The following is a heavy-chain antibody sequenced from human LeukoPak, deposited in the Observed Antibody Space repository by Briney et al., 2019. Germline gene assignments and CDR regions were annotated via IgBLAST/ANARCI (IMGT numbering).Heavy chain of an antibody. CDR3: ARMEDYYFDY. J-gene: IGHJ4*02. CDR1: GFTFSSYW. Sequence: PGGSLRLSCAASGFTFSSYWMHWVRHAPGKGLVSLSRINSDGSSTRYADSVKGRFTISRDNAKNTLYLQMNSLRAEDTAVYYCARMEDYYFDYWGQGTLVTVSS. CDR2: INSDGSST. D-gene: IGHD3-3*01. V-gene: IGHV3-74*01.